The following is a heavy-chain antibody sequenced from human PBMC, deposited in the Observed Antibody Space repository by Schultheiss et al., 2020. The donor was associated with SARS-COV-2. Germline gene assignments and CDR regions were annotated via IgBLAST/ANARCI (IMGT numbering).Heavy chain of an antibody. CDR2: IWYDGSNK. V-gene: IGHV3-30*02. J-gene: IGHJ6*02. Sequence: GGSLRLSCAASGFTFSSYSMHWVRQAPGKGLEWVAVIWYDGSNKYYADSVKGRFTISRDNSKNTLYLQMNSLRAEDTAVYYCAKEVVVAGLVHYYYYGMDVWGQGTTVTVSS. D-gene: IGHD2-15*01. CDR1: GFTFSSYS. CDR3: AKEVVVAGLVHYYYYGMDV.